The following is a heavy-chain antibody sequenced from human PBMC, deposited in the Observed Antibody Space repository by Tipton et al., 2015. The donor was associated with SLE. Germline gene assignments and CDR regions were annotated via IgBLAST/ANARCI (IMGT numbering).Heavy chain of an antibody. CDR3: ARGAYDWGSYFVDS. Sequence: TLSLTCSVSGGSITSYYWSWIRQSPGKGLEWIGYVHYNGNNHNNPSLKSRLTISLDRSKNQFSLNLRSVTATDTAVYYCARGAYDWGSYFVDSWGQGTLVSVSS. CDR2: VHYNGNN. V-gene: IGHV4-59*01. CDR1: GGSITSYY. J-gene: IGHJ5*01. D-gene: IGHD7-27*01.